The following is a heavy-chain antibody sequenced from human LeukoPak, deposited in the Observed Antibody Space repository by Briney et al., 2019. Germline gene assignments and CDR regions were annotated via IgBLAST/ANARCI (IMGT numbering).Heavy chain of an antibody. J-gene: IGHJ4*02. D-gene: IGHD1-26*01. CDR3: ARLWRSYYGY. CDR1: GGSFSGYY. V-gene: IGHV4-34*01. CDR2: INHSGST. Sequence: SETLSLTCAVYGGSFSGYYWSWIRQPPGKGLEWIGEINHSGSTNYNPSLKSRVTISVDTSKNQFSLKLSSVTAADTAVYYCARLWRSYYGYWGQGTLVTVSS.